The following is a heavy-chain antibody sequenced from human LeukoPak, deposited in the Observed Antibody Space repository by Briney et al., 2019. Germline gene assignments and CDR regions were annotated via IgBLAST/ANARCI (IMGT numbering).Heavy chain of an antibody. V-gene: IGHV4-34*01. D-gene: IGHD1-26*01. CDR3: ARERSHRGTFRSWVWNWFDP. CDR2: INHSGST. CDR1: GGSFSGYY. J-gene: IGHJ5*02. Sequence: PSETLSLTCAVYGGSFSGYYWSWIRQPPGKGLEWIGEINHSGSTNYNPSLKSRVTISVDTSKNQFSLKLSSVTAADTAVYYCARERSHRGTFRSWVWNWFDPWGQGTLVTVSS.